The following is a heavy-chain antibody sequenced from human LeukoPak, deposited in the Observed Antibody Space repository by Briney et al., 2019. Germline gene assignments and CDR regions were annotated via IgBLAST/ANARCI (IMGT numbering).Heavy chain of an antibody. D-gene: IGHD1-14*01. Sequence: PSETLSLTCTVSGYSISSGYYWGWIRQPPGKGLEWIGSIYHSGSPYYNPSLKSRVTISVDTSKNEFSLKLSSVTAADTAVYYCARESYKVSSVAFDIWGQGTMVTVSS. V-gene: IGHV4-38-2*02. CDR3: ARESYKVSSVAFDI. CDR2: IYHSGSP. J-gene: IGHJ3*02. CDR1: GYSISSGYY.